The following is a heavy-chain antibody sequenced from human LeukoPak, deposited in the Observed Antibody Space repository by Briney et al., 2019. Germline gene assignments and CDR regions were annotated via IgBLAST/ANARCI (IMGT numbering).Heavy chain of an antibody. J-gene: IGHJ3*02. CDR2: IYYSGST. V-gene: IGHV4-30-4*01. CDR3: ARPHRSSGYYYAFDI. CDR1: GGSISSGDYY. Sequence: SETLSLTCTVSGGSISSGDYYWSWIRQPPGKGLEWIGYIYYSGSTYYNPSLKSRVTISVDTSKNQFSLKLSSVTAADTAVYYCARPHRSSGYYYAFDIWGQGTMVTVSS. D-gene: IGHD3-22*01.